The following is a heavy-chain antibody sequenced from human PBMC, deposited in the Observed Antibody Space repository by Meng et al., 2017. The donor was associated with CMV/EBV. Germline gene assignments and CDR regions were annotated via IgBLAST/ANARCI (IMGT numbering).Heavy chain of an antibody. D-gene: IGHD2-2*01. J-gene: IGHJ5*02. Sequence: KGSGYSFPSYWSRWVRQMPGKGLEWRGRIDPSDYYTNYSPSFQGHVTISTDKSISTAYLQWSSLKASDTAMYYCARAIVPAVSWFDPWGQGTLVTVSS. CDR3: ARAIVPAVSWFDP. CDR2: IDPSDYYT. V-gene: IGHV5-10-1*01. CDR1: GYSFPSYW.